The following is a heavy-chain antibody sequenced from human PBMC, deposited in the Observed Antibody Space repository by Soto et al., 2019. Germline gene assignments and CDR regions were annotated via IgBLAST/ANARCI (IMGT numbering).Heavy chain of an antibody. CDR1: GYTFTSYY. CDR2: INPSGGST. D-gene: IGHD3-16*02. J-gene: IGHJ6*02. V-gene: IGHV1-46*01. Sequence: QVQLVQSGAEVKKPGASVKVSCKASGYTFTSYYMHWVRQAPGQGLEWMGIINPSGGSTSYAQKXXGRDTMTRDTXXSXVXXGLSSLRSEDTAVYYCARIVGELSLDPWEPYGMDVWGQGTTVTVSS. CDR3: ARIVGELSLDPWEPYGMDV.